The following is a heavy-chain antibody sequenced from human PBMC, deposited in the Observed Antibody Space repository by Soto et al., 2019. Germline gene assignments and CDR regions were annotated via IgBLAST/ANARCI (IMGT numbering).Heavy chain of an antibody. D-gene: IGHD6-25*01. Sequence: EVQLLESGGDLVQPGGSLRLSCEASGFAFSDYSITWVRQAPGKGLEYVSGITGSGGLSFYADSVRGRFTVSRDNSKNTVYLQMNNLRLDDTAVYYRAKWSGFADLWGQGTLVTVSS. CDR3: AKWSGFADL. CDR1: GFAFSDYS. J-gene: IGHJ4*02. V-gene: IGHV3-23*01. CDR2: ITGSGGLS.